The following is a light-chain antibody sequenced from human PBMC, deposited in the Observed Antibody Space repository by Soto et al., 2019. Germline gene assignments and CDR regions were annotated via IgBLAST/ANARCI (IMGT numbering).Light chain of an antibody. CDR1: SSDVGNYNL. CDR3: CSYADSSTYV. J-gene: IGLJ1*01. Sequence: QAVLTQPASVSGSPGQSITISCTGTSSDVGNYNLVSWYQQHPGKAPKLIIYQDTKRPSGVSNRFSGSKSGNTASLTIYWLQAEDESDYYCCSYADSSTYVFGTGTKLAVL. V-gene: IGLV2-23*01. CDR2: QDT.